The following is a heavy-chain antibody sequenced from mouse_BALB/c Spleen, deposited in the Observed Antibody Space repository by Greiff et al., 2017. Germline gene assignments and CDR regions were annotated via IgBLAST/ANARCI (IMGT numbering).Heavy chain of an antibody. CDR1: GDSITSGY. CDR2: ISYSGST. D-gene: IGHD1-1*01. CDR3: ARGYGSSYEYFDV. Sequence: EVKLQESGPSLVKPSQTLSLTCSVTGDSITSGYWNWIRKFPGNKLEYMGYISYSGSTYYNPSLKSRISITRDTSKNQYYLQLNSVTTEDTATYYCARGYGSSYEYFDVWGAGTTVTVSS. J-gene: IGHJ1*01. V-gene: IGHV3-8*02.